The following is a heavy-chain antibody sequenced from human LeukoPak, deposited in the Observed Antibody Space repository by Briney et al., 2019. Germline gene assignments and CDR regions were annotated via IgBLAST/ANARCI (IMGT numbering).Heavy chain of an antibody. J-gene: IGHJ5*02. CDR2: ISYDGSNK. Sequence: PGGSLRLSCAASGFTFSSYAMHWVRQAPGKGLEWVAVISYDGSNKYYADSVKGRFIISRDNSKNTLYLQMNSLRADDTAVYYCARGGTTLIVPTSWGQGTLVTVSS. CDR3: ARGGTTLIVPTS. D-gene: IGHD3-22*01. CDR1: GFTFSSYA. V-gene: IGHV3-30*14.